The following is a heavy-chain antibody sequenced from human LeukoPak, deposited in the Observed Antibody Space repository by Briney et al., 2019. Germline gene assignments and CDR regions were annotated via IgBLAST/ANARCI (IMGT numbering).Heavy chain of an antibody. CDR1: GGSISSSSYH. J-gene: IGHJ4*02. V-gene: IGHV4-39*01. D-gene: IGHD3-22*01. CDR2: IYSSGST. CDR3: ARHDSSVDYADY. Sequence: SETLSLTCSVSGGSISSSSYHWDWIRQPPGQGLEWIGGIYSSGSTSYSPSLKSRVTMSVDTSKNQFSLKLSSVTAADTAMYYCARHDSSVDYADYWGQGTLVTVSS.